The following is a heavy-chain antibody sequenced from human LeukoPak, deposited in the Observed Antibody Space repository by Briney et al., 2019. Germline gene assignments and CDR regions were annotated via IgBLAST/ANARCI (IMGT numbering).Heavy chain of an antibody. CDR3: AIEPRITMIVVVTKRDAFDI. Sequence: SETLSLTCAVYGGSFSGYYWSWIRQPPGKGLEWIGEINHSGSTNYNPSLKSRVTISVDTSKNQFSLKLSSVTAADTAVYYCAIEPRITMIVVVTKRDAFDIWGQGTMVTVSS. CDR1: GGSFSGYY. V-gene: IGHV4-34*01. J-gene: IGHJ3*02. D-gene: IGHD3-22*01. CDR2: INHSGST.